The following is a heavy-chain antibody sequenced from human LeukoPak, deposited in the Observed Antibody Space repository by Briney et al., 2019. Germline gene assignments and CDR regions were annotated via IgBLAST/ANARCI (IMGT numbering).Heavy chain of an antibody. CDR3: ARREYGSGSYHLVY. CDR1: GGSFSGYY. Sequence: PSETLSLTCAVYGGSFSGYYWSRIRQPPGKGLEWIGEINHSGSTNYNPSLKSRVTISVDTSKNQFSLKLSSVTAADTAVYYCARREYGSGSYHLVYWGQGTLVTVSS. J-gene: IGHJ4*02. CDR2: INHSGST. D-gene: IGHD3-10*01. V-gene: IGHV4-34*01.